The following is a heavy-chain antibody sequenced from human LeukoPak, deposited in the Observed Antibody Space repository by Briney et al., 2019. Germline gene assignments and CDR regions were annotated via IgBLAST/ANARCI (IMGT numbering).Heavy chain of an antibody. Sequence: SETLSLTCAVYGGSFSGYYWSWIRQPPGKGLEWIGEINHSGSTNYNPSLKSRVTISVDTSKNHFSLKLSSVTAADTAVYYCASGGAITMVRGVITYFDYWGQGTLVTVSS. CDR2: INHSGST. CDR1: GGSFSGYY. D-gene: IGHD3-10*01. J-gene: IGHJ4*02. V-gene: IGHV4-34*01. CDR3: ASGGAITMVRGVITYFDY.